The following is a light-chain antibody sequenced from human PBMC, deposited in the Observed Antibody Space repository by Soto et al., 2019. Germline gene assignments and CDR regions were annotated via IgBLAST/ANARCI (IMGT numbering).Light chain of an antibody. V-gene: IGLV1-40*01. J-gene: IGLJ3*02. Sequence: QPVLTQPPSVSGAPGQRVTISRTGSSSNIGAGYDVHWYQQLPGTAPKLLIYGNSNRPSGVPDRFSGSKSGTSASLAITGLQAEDEADYYCQSYDSSLSGWVFGGGTKVTVL. CDR2: GNS. CDR1: SSNIGAGYD. CDR3: QSYDSSLSGWV.